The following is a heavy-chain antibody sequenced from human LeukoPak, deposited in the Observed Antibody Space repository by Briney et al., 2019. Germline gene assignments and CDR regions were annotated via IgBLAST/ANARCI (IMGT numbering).Heavy chain of an antibody. CDR2: IWYDGSNK. Sequence: GTSLRLSCVASGITFSNYGMHWVRQAPGKGLEWVAGIWYDGSNKNYVDSVKGRFTISRDNFKNTLYLQMSGLRAEDTAVYYCVKGGIVGATVATFDVWGQGTMVTVSS. V-gene: IGHV3-33*06. CDR1: GITFSNYG. CDR3: VKGGIVGATVATFDV. J-gene: IGHJ3*01. D-gene: IGHD1-26*01.